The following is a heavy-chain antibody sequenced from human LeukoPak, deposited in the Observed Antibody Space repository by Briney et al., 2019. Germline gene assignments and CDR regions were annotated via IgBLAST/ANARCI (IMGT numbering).Heavy chain of an antibody. J-gene: IGHJ3*02. CDR1: GFTFSDYY. Sequence: GRSLRLSCAASGFTFSDYYMSWIRQAPGKGLEWVSYISSSGSTIYYADSVKGRFTISRDNAKNSLYLQMNSLRAEDTAVYYCARDPYGDYGIDAFDIWGQGTMVTVSS. V-gene: IGHV3-11*01. CDR2: ISSSGSTI. D-gene: IGHD4-17*01. CDR3: ARDPYGDYGIDAFDI.